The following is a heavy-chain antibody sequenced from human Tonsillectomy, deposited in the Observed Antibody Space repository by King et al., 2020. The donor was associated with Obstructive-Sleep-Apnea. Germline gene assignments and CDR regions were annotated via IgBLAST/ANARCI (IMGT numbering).Heavy chain of an antibody. D-gene: IGHD2-2*01. J-gene: IGHJ6*02. Sequence: VQLVESGGGLVQPGGSLRLSCAASGFTFSSYAMSWVRQAPGKGLEWVSAISGSGGSTYYADSVKGRFTISRDNSKNTLYLQMNSLRAEDTAVYYCAKAPHCSSTSCYFIWDHYYYYGMDVWGQGTTVTVSS. V-gene: IGHV3-23*04. CDR2: ISGSGGST. CDR1: GFTFSSYA. CDR3: AKAPHCSSTSCYFIWDHYYYYGMDV.